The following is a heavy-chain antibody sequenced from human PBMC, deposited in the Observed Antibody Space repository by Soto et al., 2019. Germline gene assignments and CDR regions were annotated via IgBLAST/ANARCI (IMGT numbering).Heavy chain of an antibody. CDR2: ISGSGGST. J-gene: IGHJ4*02. V-gene: IGHV3-23*01. CDR3: AKPHRPFGSGSPFRFDY. Sequence: GGSLSLSCAASGFTFSSYAMSWVRQAPGKGLEWVSAISGSGGSTYYADSVKGRFTISRDNSKNTLYLQMNSLRAEDTAVYYCAKPHRPFGSGSPFRFDYWGQGTLVTVSS. D-gene: IGHD3-10*01. CDR1: GFTFSSYA.